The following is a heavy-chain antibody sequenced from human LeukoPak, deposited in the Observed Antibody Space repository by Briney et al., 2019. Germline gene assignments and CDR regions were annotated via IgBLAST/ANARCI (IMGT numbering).Heavy chain of an antibody. V-gene: IGHV3-43*01. CDR1: GFTFNDDT. D-gene: IGHD3-3*01. J-gene: IGHJ4*02. CDR3: ASEVGYRSLGY. Sequence: GGSLRLSCAASGFTFNDDTMHWVRQTPGRGLEWVSFITWKTHRTNYADSVKGRFTVSRDNRKDSLYLQMNSLRTEDTGLYHCASEVGYRSLGYLGQGTLVTVSS. CDR2: ITWKTHRT.